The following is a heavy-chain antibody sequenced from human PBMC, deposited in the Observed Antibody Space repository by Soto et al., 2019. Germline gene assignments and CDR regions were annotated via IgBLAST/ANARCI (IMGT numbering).Heavy chain of an antibody. V-gene: IGHV3-11*06. Sequence: GGSLRLSCAASGFTFSDYYMSWIRQAPGKGLEWVSYISSSSSYTNYADSVKGRFTISRDNAKNSLYLQMNSLRAEDTAVYYCAIQGRYSSGWYDRNWFDPWGQGTLVTVSS. D-gene: IGHD6-19*01. CDR2: ISSSSSYT. CDR3: AIQGRYSSGWYDRNWFDP. J-gene: IGHJ5*02. CDR1: GFTFSDYY.